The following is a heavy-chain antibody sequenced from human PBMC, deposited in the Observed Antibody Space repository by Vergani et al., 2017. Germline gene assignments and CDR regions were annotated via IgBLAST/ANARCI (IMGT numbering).Heavy chain of an antibody. CDR1: GGSISSYY. Sequence: QVQLQESGPGLVKPSETLSLTCTVSGGSISSYYWSWVRQPPGTGLEWIGYIYYRGSTNYNPSLKSRVTISLDTSKNQFSLNLTSVTAADTAVYYCARDSVARGYYYYMDVWGKGTTVTVSS. J-gene: IGHJ6*03. CDR3: ARDSVARGYYYYMDV. D-gene: IGHD3-10*01. V-gene: IGHV4-59*01. CDR2: IYYRGST.